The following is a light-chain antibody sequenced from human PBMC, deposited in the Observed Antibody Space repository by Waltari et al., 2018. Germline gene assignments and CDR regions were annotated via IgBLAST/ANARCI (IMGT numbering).Light chain of an antibody. CDR1: QSVSSTY. V-gene: IGKV3-20*01. Sequence: EIVLTQSPGTLSLSPGDRATLSCRASQSVSSTYLAWYQQKPGQAPGLLIYGASSRATGIPDRFSGSGSVTDFTLTISRLEPEYFAVYYCQHYSSSSWTFGQGTKVEIK. CDR3: QHYSSSSWT. J-gene: IGKJ1*01. CDR2: GAS.